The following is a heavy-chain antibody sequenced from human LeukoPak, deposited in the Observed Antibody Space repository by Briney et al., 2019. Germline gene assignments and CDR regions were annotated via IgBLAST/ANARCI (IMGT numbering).Heavy chain of an antibody. V-gene: IGHV3-13*01. CDR2: IGTAGDT. Sequence: PGGSLRLSCAASGFTFSSCDMHWVRQATGKGLEWVSAIGTAGDTYYPGSVKGRFTISRENAKNSLYLQMNSLRAGDTAVYYCAGYYYDSSGYYPTPYYYFDYWGQGTLVAVSS. CDR3: AGYYYDSSGYYPTPYYYFDY. J-gene: IGHJ4*02. CDR1: GFTFSSCD. D-gene: IGHD3-22*01.